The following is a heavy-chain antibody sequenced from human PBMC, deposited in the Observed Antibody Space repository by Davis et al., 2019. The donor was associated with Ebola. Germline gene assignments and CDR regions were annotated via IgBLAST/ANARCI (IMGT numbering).Heavy chain of an antibody. CDR2: ISYAGRNT. J-gene: IGHJ3*02. D-gene: IGHD3-10*01. V-gene: IGHV3-30*03. CDR3: ASLVGGGLIITEDAFDI. Sequence: GESLKISCVASGFTFGTYAMHWVRQAPGKGLEWVAFISYAGRNTEYGDAVKGRFTISRDISKNTLYLQMNSLRDEDTAVYYCASLVGGGLIITEDAFDIWGQGTMVTVSS. CDR1: GFTFGTYA.